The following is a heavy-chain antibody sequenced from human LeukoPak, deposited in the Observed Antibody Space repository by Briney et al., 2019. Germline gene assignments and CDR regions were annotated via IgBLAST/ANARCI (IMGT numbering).Heavy chain of an antibody. V-gene: IGHV1-69*05. CDR2: IIPIFGTA. J-gene: IGHJ5*02. D-gene: IGHD1-7*01. CDR3: ARDNYAGANWFDP. CDR1: VGTFSSYA. Sequence: SVKLSCKASVGTFSSYAISWVRQAPGQGLEWMGGIIPIFGTANYAQKFQGRVTITTDESTSTAYMELSSLRSEDTAVYYCARDNYAGANWFDPWGQGTLVTVSS.